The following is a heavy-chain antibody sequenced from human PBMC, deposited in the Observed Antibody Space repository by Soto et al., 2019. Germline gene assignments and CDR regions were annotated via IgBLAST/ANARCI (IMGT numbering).Heavy chain of an antibody. CDR2: IYYSGST. J-gene: IGHJ4*02. D-gene: IGHD6-19*01. CDR3: ASRYSSGLY. Sequence: QLQLQESGPGLVKPSETLSLTCTVSGGSISSSSYYWGWIRQPPGKGLEWIGSIYYSGSTYYNPSLNSRVPISVDTSNNQSSLKLTSVTAASTAVYYCASRYSSGLYGGQGTLVTVSS. V-gene: IGHV4-39*01. CDR1: GGSISSSSYY.